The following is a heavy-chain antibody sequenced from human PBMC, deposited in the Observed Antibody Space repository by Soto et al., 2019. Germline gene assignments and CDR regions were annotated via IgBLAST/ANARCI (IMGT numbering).Heavy chain of an antibody. CDR2: IKSNAAKAPP. CDR3: AWQGTTSFYFHS. Sequence: GGSLRLSCAVSGLTFRDAWMNWVRQAPGRGLEWVGNIKSNAAKAPPEYAESVKGRFIISRDDPKNTVYLQMSGLKTEDTAVYYCAWQGTTSFYFHSWGQGTLVTVSS. J-gene: IGHJ4*02. V-gene: IGHV3-15*05. CDR1: GLTFRDAW. D-gene: IGHD1-1*01.